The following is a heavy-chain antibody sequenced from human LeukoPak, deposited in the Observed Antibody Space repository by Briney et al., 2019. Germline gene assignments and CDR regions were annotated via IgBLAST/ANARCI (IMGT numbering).Heavy chain of an antibody. Sequence: GGSLRPSCAASGFTFSDYYMSWIRQAPGKGLEWGSYISSSGSTIYYADSVKGRFTISRDNAKNSLYLQMNSLRAEDTAVYYCARDSTPRNSGEAFDIWGQGTMVTVSS. J-gene: IGHJ3*02. CDR2: ISSSGSTI. D-gene: IGHD1-26*01. CDR1: GFTFSDYY. CDR3: ARDSTPRNSGEAFDI. V-gene: IGHV3-11*01.